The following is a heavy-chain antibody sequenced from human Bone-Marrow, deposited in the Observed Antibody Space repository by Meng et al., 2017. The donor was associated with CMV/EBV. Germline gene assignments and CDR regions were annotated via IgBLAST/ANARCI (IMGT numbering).Heavy chain of an antibody. V-gene: IGHV3-74*03. CDR3: ARDYPYSSSVYYYYYGMDV. Sequence: GESLKISCAASGFTFSSYWMHWVRQAPGKGLVWVSRINSDGSTTTYADSVKGRFAISRDNAKNMVYLQMNSLRAEDTAVYYCARDYPYSSSVYYYYYGMDVWGQGTTVTVSS. J-gene: IGHJ6*02. CDR2: INSDGSTT. D-gene: IGHD6-6*01. CDR1: GFTFSSYW.